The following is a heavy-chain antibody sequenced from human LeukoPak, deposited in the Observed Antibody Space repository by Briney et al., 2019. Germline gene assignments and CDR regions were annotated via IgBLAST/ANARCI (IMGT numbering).Heavy chain of an antibody. CDR2: IYPGDSDT. V-gene: IGHV5-51*01. CDR3: ARHRVGIYSRNHAFDI. J-gene: IGHJ3*02. CDR1: GYTFSSNW. D-gene: IGHD1-26*01. Sequence: GESLKISCKGSGYTFSSNWIGWVRQMPGKGLEWVGIIYPGDSDTRYSPSFQGQVTISADKSSSTAYLQWSSLKASDTAMYYCARHRVGIYSRNHAFDIWGQGTMVTVSS.